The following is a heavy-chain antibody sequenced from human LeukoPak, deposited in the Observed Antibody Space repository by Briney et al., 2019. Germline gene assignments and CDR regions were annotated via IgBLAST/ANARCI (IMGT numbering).Heavy chain of an antibody. D-gene: IGHD1-14*01. Sequence: VASVKVSCKASGYTFTGYYMHWVRQAPGQGLEWMGWINPNSGGTSYAQKFQGRVTMTRDTSISTAYMELSRLRSDDTAVYYCARDGGGNRSPSEDYYMDVWGKGTTVTVSS. J-gene: IGHJ6*03. V-gene: IGHV1-2*02. CDR2: INPNSGGT. CDR1: GYTFTGYY. CDR3: ARDGGGNRSPSEDYYMDV.